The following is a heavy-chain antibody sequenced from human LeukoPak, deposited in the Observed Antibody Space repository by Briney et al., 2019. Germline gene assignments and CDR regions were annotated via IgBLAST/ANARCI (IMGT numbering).Heavy chain of an antibody. J-gene: IGHJ5*02. CDR2: IIPIFGTA. Sequence: SVKVSCKASGYVFSGYYIHWVRQAPGQGLEWMGGIIPIFGTANYAQKFQGRVTITTDESTSTAYMELSSLRSEDTAVYYCARDSGSYYVDWFDPWGQGTLVTVSS. D-gene: IGHD1-26*01. CDR1: GYVFSGYY. V-gene: IGHV1-69*05. CDR3: ARDSGSYYVDWFDP.